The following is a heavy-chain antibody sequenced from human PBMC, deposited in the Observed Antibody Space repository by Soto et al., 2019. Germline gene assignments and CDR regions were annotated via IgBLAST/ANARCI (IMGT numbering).Heavy chain of an antibody. Sequence: ASVKVSCKASGYTFTGYYMHWVRQAPGQGLEWMGWINPNSGGTNYAQKFQGWVTMTRDTSISTAYMELSRLRSDDTAVYYCARALRYYDFWSGYSTYYFDYWGQGTLVTVSS. CDR2: INPNSGGT. V-gene: IGHV1-2*04. J-gene: IGHJ4*02. D-gene: IGHD3-3*01. CDR3: ARALRYYDFWSGYSTYYFDY. CDR1: GYTFTGYY.